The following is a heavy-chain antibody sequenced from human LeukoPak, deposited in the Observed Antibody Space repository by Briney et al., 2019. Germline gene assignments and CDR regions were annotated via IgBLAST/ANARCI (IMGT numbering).Heavy chain of an antibody. J-gene: IGHJ6*02. CDR3: ARDPPDIVVVPAASWPYGMDV. V-gene: IGHV3-11*01. D-gene: IGHD2-2*01. Sequence: PGGSLRLSCAASGFTFSDYYMSWIRQAPGKGLEWVSYISSSGSTIYYADSVKGRFTISRDNAKNSLYLQMNSLRAEDTAVYYCARDPPDIVVVPAASWPYGMDVRGQGTTVTVSS. CDR1: GFTFSDYY. CDR2: ISSSGSTI.